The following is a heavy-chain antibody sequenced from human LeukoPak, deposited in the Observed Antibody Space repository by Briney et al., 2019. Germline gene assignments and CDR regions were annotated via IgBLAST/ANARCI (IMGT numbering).Heavy chain of an antibody. V-gene: IGHV4-39*01. J-gene: IGHJ5*02. CDR2: IYYRGNT. CDR1: GDSITDTISY. Sequence: SETLSLTCTVSGDSITDTISYWAWIRQPPGKGLECIGSIYYRGNTYYNPSFKSRVTISVDTSKNQFSLKLNSVTAADTAVYYCARHYGPWGQGTLVTVSS. CDR3: ARHYGP. D-gene: IGHD3-10*01.